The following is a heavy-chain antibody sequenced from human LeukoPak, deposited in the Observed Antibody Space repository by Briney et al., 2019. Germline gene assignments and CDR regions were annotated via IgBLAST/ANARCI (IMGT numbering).Heavy chain of an antibody. CDR2: ISSSGSTI. J-gene: IGHJ4*02. CDR3: ARGCHSSSWYEELWTFDY. V-gene: IGHV3-11*01. D-gene: IGHD6-13*01. CDR1: GFTFSDYY. Sequence: GSLRLSCAASGFTFSDYYMSWIRQAPGKGLEWVSYISSSGSTIYYADSVKGRFTISRDNAKNSLYLQMNSLRAEDTAVYYCARGCHSSSWYEELWTFDYWGQGTLVTVSS.